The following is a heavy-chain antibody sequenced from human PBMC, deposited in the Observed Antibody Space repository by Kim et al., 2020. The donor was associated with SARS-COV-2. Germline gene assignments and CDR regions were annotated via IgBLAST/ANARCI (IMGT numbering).Heavy chain of an antibody. V-gene: IGHV4-34*01. J-gene: IGHJ4*02. CDR3: ATKLGH. Sequence: SETLSLTCTVYGGPFSAYYWSWIRQPPGKGLEWIGEINESGMTNYNMSLKSRVTISVDKSKKQFSLRLSSVTAADSAVYYCATKLGHWGQGTLVTVSS. CDR2: INESGMT. CDR1: GGPFSAYY. D-gene: IGHD7-27*01.